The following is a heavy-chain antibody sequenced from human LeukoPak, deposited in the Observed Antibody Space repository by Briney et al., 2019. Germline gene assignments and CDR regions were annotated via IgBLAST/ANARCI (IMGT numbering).Heavy chain of an antibody. V-gene: IGHV4-39*07. CDR1: GGSITSSSYY. J-gene: IGHJ6*03. CDR2: FYYSGST. CDR3: ARTTEGYCSSASCFGFSYSYYMDV. Sequence: PSETLSLTCTVSGGSITSSSYYWGWIRQPPGKGLQWIGSFYYSGSTYYNPSLKSRVTIYVDTSKNQFSLKLSSVIAADTAVYYCARTTEGYCSSASCFGFSYSYYMDVWGKGTTVTISS. D-gene: IGHD2-2*01.